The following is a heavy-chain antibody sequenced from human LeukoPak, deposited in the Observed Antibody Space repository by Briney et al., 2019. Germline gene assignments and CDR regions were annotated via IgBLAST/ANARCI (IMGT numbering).Heavy chain of an antibody. Sequence: VGSLRLSCAASGFTFSTYEMNWLRQAPGKGLEWVSYIRSSYRPIYYADSVKGRFTISRDNAQNSLYLQMNSLRAEDTAVYYCARVLSYYDSSGSYGDWYFDLWGRGTLVTVPS. V-gene: IGHV3-48*03. CDR1: GFTFSTYE. J-gene: IGHJ2*01. CDR2: IRSSYRPI. D-gene: IGHD3-22*01. CDR3: ARVLSYYDSSGSYGDWYFDL.